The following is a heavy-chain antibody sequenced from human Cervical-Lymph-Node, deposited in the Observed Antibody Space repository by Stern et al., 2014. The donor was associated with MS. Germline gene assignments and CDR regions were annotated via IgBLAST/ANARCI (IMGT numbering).Heavy chain of an antibody. D-gene: IGHD1/OR15-1a*01. Sequence: VQLEESGPGLVKPSQTLSLTCTVSGGSFSSGPYYWNWIRQPAGKGLEWIGRIYSSGSTNYNPSLKSRVSISIDTSKNKFSLKLSSVTAADTAIYYCARANMDTNLAAKPLDSWGQGALVTVSS. CDR1: GGSFSSGPYY. V-gene: IGHV4-61*02. CDR3: ARANMDTNLAAKPLDS. J-gene: IGHJ4*02. CDR2: IYSSGST.